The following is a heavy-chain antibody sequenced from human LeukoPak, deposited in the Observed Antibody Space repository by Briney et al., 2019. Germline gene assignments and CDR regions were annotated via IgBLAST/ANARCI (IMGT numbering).Heavy chain of an antibody. D-gene: IGHD6-19*01. V-gene: IGHV4-38-2*02. CDR1: GYSISSSYY. CDR2: IYHSGST. CDR3: ARVCRGWYKYNYYYMDF. J-gene: IGHJ6*03. Sequence: SETLSLICSVSGYSISSSYYWGWVRQPPGKGLEWIGSIYHSGSTFYHPSFKRRATISLDMAKSQFSLSLRSVNAADTAVYYCARVCRGWYKYNYYYMDFWSKGTTVTVSS.